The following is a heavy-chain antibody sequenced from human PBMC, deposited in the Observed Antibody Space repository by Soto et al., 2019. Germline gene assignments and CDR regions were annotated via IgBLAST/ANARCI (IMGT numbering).Heavy chain of an antibody. CDR2: INPDGSAN. D-gene: IGHD2-8*02. CDR3: AAPPTGNVYFNY. Sequence: EVQLVESGGGLVQPGGSLRLSCAASGFTFSSYWMTWLRQAPGKGLEWVANINPDGSANYYVDSVKGRFTISRDNAKNSLYLQMNSLRVEDTAVYYCAAPPTGNVYFNYWGQGALVTVSS. CDR1: GFTFSSYW. V-gene: IGHV3-7*01. J-gene: IGHJ1*01.